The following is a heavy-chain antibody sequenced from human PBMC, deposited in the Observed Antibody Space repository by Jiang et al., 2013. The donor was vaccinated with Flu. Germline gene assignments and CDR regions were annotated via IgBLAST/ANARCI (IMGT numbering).Heavy chain of an antibody. CDR3: AREGQELRSPFDY. CDR2: INVGNGNR. CDR1: GYTFTSYA. J-gene: IGHJ4*02. Sequence: GAEVKKPGASVKVSCKASGYTFTSYAMQWVRQAPGQRLEWMGWINVGNGNRKYSQKFQGRVTITRDTPATTAYMELSSLRSEDTAVYYCAREGQELRSPFDYWGQGTLVAVSS. D-gene: IGHD1-26*01. V-gene: IGHV1-3*01.